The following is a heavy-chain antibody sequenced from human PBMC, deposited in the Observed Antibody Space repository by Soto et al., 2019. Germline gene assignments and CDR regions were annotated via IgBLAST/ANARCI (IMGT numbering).Heavy chain of an antibody. D-gene: IGHD1-26*01. V-gene: IGHV1-46*01. CDR2: INPSGGST. Sequence: ASVQVSCGASAYTFRTYYMNCVRQDTGQGLEWLGIINPSGGSTSYAKKFQGRLTMTRDTSTSTVYMELSSLRSEDTAVYYCTSEWELLRGPYPHYYYYGMTAGGQGTTVTVS. CDR3: TSEWELLRGPYPHYYYYGMTA. CDR1: AYTFRTYY. J-gene: IGHJ6*02.